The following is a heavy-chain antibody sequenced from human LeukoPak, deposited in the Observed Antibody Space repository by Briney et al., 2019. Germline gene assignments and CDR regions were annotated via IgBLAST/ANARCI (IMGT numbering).Heavy chain of an antibody. CDR1: GGTFSSYA. Sequence: SVKVSCKASGGTFSSYAISWVRQAPGQGLEWMGGIIPIFGTANYAQKFQGRVTITADESTSTAYMELSSLRSEDTAVYYCARALLAYCGGDCYYYYGMDVWGQGTTVTVSS. V-gene: IGHV1-69*13. D-gene: IGHD2-21*02. CDR2: IIPIFGTA. J-gene: IGHJ6*02. CDR3: ARALLAYCGGDCYYYYGMDV.